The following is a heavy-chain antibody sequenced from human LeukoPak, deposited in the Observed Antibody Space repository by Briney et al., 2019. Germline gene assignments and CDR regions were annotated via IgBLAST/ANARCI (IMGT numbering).Heavy chain of an antibody. CDR1: GGSFSGYY. J-gene: IGHJ4*02. V-gene: IGHV4-34*01. D-gene: IGHD5-18*01. Sequence: PSETLSLTCAVYGGSFSGYYWSWIRQPPGKGLEWIGEINHSGSTYYNPSLQSRVTISVDTSKNQFSLKLNSVTAADTAVYYCARGQKYRNGYTVTELGSGYFDYWGQGTLVTVSS. CDR2: INHSGST. CDR3: ARGQKYRNGYTVTELGSGYFDY.